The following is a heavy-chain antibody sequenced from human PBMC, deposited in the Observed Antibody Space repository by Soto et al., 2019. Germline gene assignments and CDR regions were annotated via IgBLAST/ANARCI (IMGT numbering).Heavy chain of an antibody. V-gene: IGHV3-33*01. Sequence: QVQLVESGGGVVQPGRSLRLSCAASGFTFSSYGMHWVRQAPGKGLEWVAVIWYDGSNKYYADSVKGRFTISRDNSKNTLYLKMNSLRAEDTAVYYCAREGGGLRLRLYDFDYWGQGTLVTVSS. J-gene: IGHJ4*02. CDR3: AREGGGLRLRLYDFDY. D-gene: IGHD4-17*01. CDR1: GFTFSSYG. CDR2: IWYDGSNK.